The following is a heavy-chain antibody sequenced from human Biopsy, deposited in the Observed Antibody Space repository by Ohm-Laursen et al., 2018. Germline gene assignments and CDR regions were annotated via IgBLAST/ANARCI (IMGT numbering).Heavy chain of an antibody. V-gene: IGHV4-59*01. CDR1: GGSISSDY. J-gene: IGHJ6*02. D-gene: IGHD2/OR15-2a*01. CDR2: IYYSGST. CDR3: ARATNSTGWPYYYFYGMDV. Sequence: GTLSLTWTVSGGSISSDYWSWIRQTPGKGLEWTGYIYYSGSTNYNPSLKSRVTISVDTSKNQLSLRLNSVTAADTAVYYCARATNSTGWPYYYFYGMDVWGQGTTVTVSS.